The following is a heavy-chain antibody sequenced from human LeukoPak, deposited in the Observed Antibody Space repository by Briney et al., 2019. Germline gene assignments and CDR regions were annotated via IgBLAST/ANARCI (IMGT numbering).Heavy chain of an antibody. Sequence: ASVKVSCKASGYTFTSYDINWVRQATGQGLEWMGWMNPNSGNTGYAQKFQGRVTMTRNTSISTAYMELSRLRSEDTAVYYCARGQVGQLDTTFDYWGQGTLVTVSS. CDR1: GYTFTSYD. CDR2: MNPNSGNT. D-gene: IGHD6-6*01. V-gene: IGHV1-8*01. CDR3: ARGQVGQLDTTFDY. J-gene: IGHJ4*02.